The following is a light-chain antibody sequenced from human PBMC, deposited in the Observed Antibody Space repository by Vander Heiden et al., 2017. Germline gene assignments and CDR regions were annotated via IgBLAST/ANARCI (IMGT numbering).Light chain of an antibody. CDR1: HSLVHSSGNTY. V-gene: IGKV2-30*02. CDR2: NVS. CDR3: MQGTQWPPT. J-gene: IGKJ5*01. Sequence: DVVMTQSPLSLPVTLGQPASISCRYSHSLVHSSGNTYLFWFQQRPGQSPRRLIFNVSNRDSGVPDRFGGSGSGTEFTLKISRVEAEDVGIYYCMQGTQWPPTFGQGTRLDIK.